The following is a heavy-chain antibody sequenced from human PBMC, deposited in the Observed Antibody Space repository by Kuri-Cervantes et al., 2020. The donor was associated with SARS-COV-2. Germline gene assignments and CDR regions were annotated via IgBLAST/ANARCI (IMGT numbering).Heavy chain of an antibody. V-gene: IGHV3-30-3*01. CDR1: GFTFSSCA. CDR3: ARDRSTHYFDY. Sequence: GGSLRLSCAASGFTFSSCAMHWVRQAPGKGLEWVAVISYDGSNKYYADSVKGRFTISRDNSKNTLYLQMNSLRAEDTAVYYCARDRSTHYFDYWGQGTLVTVSS. CDR2: ISYDGSNK. J-gene: IGHJ4*02.